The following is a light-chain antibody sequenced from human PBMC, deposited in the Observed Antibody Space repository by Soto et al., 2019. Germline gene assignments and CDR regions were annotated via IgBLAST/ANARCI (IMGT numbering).Light chain of an antibody. V-gene: IGLV7-43*01. Sequence: QAVVTQEPSLTVSPGGTVTLTCASSTGAVTSGYYPNWFQQKPGQTPRALIFGTSNKHSWTPARFSGSLLGGKAALTLSGVQPEDEAEYYCLLYFGGARVFGGGTKLTVL. CDR1: TGAVTSGYY. CDR3: LLYFGGARV. J-gene: IGLJ2*01. CDR2: GTS.